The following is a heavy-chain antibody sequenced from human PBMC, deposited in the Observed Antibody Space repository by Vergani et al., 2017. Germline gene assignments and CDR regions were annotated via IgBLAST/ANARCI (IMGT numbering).Heavy chain of an antibody. CDR1: GGTFSSYA. Sequence: QVQLVQSGAEVKKPGSSVKVSCKASGGTFSSYAISWVRQAPGQGLEWMGGLVPIFGTANYAQKFQGRVTIPAAESTSTAYMELSSLRSEDTAVYYCARXRPNIPSYCSSTSCTYRGWYCDLWGRGTLVTVSS. D-gene: IGHD2-2*01. CDR2: LVPIFGTA. V-gene: IGHV1-69*01. J-gene: IGHJ2*01. CDR3: ARXRPNIPSYCSSTSCTYRGWYCDL.